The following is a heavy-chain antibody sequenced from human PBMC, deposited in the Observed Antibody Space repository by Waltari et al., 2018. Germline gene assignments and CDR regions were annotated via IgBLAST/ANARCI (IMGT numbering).Heavy chain of an antibody. D-gene: IGHD6-19*01. Sequence: EVQLVESGGGLIQPGGSLRLSCAASGFIVRNYMSWVRQAPGKGLEWVSVIYTGGSTDYADSVKGRFTISRDNSKNTLYLQMNSLRAEDTAVYYCATSMAVAGKGRGWFDSWGQGTLVTVSS. CDR3: ATSMAVAGKGRGWFDS. J-gene: IGHJ5*01. V-gene: IGHV3-53*01. CDR1: GFIVRNY. CDR2: IYTGGST.